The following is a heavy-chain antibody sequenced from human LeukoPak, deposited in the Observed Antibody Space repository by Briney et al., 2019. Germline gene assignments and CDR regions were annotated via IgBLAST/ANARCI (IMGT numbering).Heavy chain of an antibody. D-gene: IGHD1-26*01. Sequence: SETLSLTCAVYGGSFSGYYWSWIRQPPGKGLEWIGYIYYSGSTNYNPSLKSRVTISVDTSKNQFSLKLSSVTAADTAVYYCARNVGSGSYYWFDPWGQGTLVTVSS. CDR2: IYYSGST. V-gene: IGHV4-59*08. CDR1: GGSFSGYY. J-gene: IGHJ5*02. CDR3: ARNVGSGSYYWFDP.